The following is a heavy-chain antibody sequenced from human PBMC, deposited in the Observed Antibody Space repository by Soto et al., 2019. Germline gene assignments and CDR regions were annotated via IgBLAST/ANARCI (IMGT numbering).Heavy chain of an antibody. D-gene: IGHD2-21*02. CDR3: TSRLYCGGDCYRIWYYYGMDV. CDR2: IRSKAYGGTT. V-gene: IGHV3-49*04. J-gene: IGHJ6*02. CDR1: GFTFGDYA. Sequence: SGGSLRLSCTASGFTFGDYAMSWVRQAPGKGLEWVGFIRSKAYGGTTEYAASVKGRFTISRDDSKSIAYLQMNSLKTEDTAVYYCTSRLYCGGDCYRIWYYYGMDVWGQGTTVTVSS.